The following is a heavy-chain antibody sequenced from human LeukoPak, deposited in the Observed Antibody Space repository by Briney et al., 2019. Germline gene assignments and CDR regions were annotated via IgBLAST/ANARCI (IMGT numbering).Heavy chain of an antibody. J-gene: IGHJ5*02. D-gene: IGHD6-13*01. V-gene: IGHV1-69*05. CDR1: GGTFSSYA. CDR3: ASVRSSSSPRRYNWFDP. Sequence: SSVKVSCKASGGTFSSYAISWVRQAPGQGLEWMGGIIPIFGTANYAQKFQGRVTITTDESTSTAYMELSSLRSEDTAVYYCASVRSSSSPRRYNWFDPWGQGTLVTVSS. CDR2: IIPIFGTA.